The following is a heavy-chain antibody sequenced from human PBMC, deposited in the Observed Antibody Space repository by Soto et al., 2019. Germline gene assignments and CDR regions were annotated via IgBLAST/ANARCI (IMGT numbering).Heavy chain of an antibody. D-gene: IGHD1-26*01. Sequence: SVTKSLTCTVAGGYIISGGCCWSWIHKHPGKGLEWIGYIYHSGSTYYNPSLKSRVTISVDRSKNQFSLKLSSVTAADTAVYYCVRGWWEREGYVMDVWGQGTTVTVSS. CDR1: GGYIISGGCC. CDR3: VRGWWEREGYVMDV. J-gene: IGHJ6*02. CDR2: IYHSGST. V-gene: IGHV4-30-2*01.